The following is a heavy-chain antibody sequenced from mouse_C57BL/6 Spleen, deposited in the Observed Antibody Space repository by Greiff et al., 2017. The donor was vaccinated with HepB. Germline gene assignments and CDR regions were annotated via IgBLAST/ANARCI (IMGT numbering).Heavy chain of an antibody. D-gene: IGHD3-3*01. CDR3: ARGGQDAMDY. CDR1: GYTFTSSG. Sequence: QVQLQQSGPELVKPGASVKLSCKASGYTFTSSGMNWVKQRPGQGLEWIGRIYPGDGNTKYNGKFKGKATLTVDTSSSTAYMQLHSLTSEDSAVYCCARGGQDAMDYWGQGTSVTVSS. J-gene: IGHJ4*01. CDR2: IYPGDGNT. V-gene: IGHV1-85*01.